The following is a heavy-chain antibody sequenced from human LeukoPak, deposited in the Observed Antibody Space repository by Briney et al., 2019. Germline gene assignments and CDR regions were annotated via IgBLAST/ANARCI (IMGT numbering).Heavy chain of an antibody. CDR1: GFSFSSYG. CDR2: FSASDGSR. Sequence: GGSLRLSCEASGFSFSSYGMSWVRQAPGEGLEWVSGFSASDGSRYYADSVKGRFTISRDNAKNSLYLQMNSLRAEDTAVYYCAELGITMIGGVWGKGTTVTISS. D-gene: IGHD3-10*02. CDR3: AELGITMIGGV. J-gene: IGHJ6*04. V-gene: IGHV3-23*01.